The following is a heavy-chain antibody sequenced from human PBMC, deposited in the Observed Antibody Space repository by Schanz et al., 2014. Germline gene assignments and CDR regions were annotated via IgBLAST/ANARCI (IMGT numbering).Heavy chain of an antibody. V-gene: IGHV3-23*04. CDR3: AKDLLYGAPMPLNHLDY. J-gene: IGHJ4*02. D-gene: IGHD2-2*01. Sequence: VQLVESGGGVVQPGRSLRLSCAASGFTFSSYGMHWVRQAPGKGLEWVAAISGSGGSTYYADSVKGRFTISRDNSKNTLYLQMNSLRAEDTAVYYCAKDLLYGAPMPLNHLDYWGQGTLXTVSS. CDR1: GFTFSSYG. CDR2: ISGSGGST.